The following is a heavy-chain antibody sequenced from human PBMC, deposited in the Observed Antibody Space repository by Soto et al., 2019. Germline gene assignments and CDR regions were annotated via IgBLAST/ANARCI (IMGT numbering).Heavy chain of an antibody. CDR2: IYPGDSDT. CDR1: GYSFTSYW. V-gene: IGHV5-51*01. Sequence: GETLKISCKGSGYSFTSYWIAWVRQMPGKGLEWMGIIYPGDSDTRYSPSFQGQVTISADKSISTAYLQWSSLKASDTAMYYCARGLKNSNWFSYYYGMDVWGQGTTVTVSS. J-gene: IGHJ6*02. D-gene: IGHD4-4*01. CDR3: ARGLKNSNWFSYYYGMDV.